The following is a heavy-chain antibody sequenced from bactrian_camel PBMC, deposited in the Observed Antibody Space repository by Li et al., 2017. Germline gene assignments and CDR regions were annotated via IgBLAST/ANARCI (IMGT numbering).Heavy chain of an antibody. CDR2: ISNSGDST. V-gene: IGHV3S40*01. CDR1: EFTGSRHD. Sequence: VQLVESGGGLVQPGGSLRLSCATSEFTGSRHDTTWVRQAPGKGLEWVSTISNSGDSTEYADSVKDRFTISRDNAKRTICLQLNSLKIEDTAMYYCAKAYYDAMDYLGKGTQVTVS. J-gene: IGHJ7*01.